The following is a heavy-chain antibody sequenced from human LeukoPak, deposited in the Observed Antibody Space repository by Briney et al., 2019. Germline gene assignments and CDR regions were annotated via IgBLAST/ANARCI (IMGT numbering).Heavy chain of an antibody. V-gene: IGHV3-23*01. CDR2: ISGSGGST. Sequence: GGSLRLSCAASGFTFSSYAMSWVRQAPGKGLEWVSAISGSGGSTYYADSVKGRFTISRDNSKNTLYLQMNSLRAEDTAVYYCARVKGSSWSHNWFDPWGQGTLVTVSS. CDR3: ARVKGSSWSHNWFDP. CDR1: GFTFSSYA. J-gene: IGHJ5*02. D-gene: IGHD6-13*01.